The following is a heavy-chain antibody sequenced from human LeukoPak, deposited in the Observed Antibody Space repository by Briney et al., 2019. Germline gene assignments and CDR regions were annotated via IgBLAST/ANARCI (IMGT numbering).Heavy chain of an antibody. CDR1: GGTFSSYT. Sequence: SVKVSCKASGGTFSSYTISWVRQAPGQGLEWMGRIIPILGIANYAQKFQGRVTITADKSTSTAYMELCSLRSEDTAVYYCAKGPPQNWFDPWGQGTLVTVSS. J-gene: IGHJ5*02. V-gene: IGHV1-69*02. CDR3: AKGPPQNWFDP. CDR2: IIPILGIA.